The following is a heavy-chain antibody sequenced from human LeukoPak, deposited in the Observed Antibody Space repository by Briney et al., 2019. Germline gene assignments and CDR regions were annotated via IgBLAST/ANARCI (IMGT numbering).Heavy chain of an antibody. CDR1: GFTFSSYV. V-gene: IGHV3-7*05. Sequence: QAGGSLRLSCTASGFTFSSYVMSWVRQAPGKGLEWVANIKEDGSEEVYVDSVKGRFTISRDNAKNSLFLQLNTLRAEDTAVYYCARDPYSSTWSYGMDVWGQGTTVTVSS. CDR2: IKEDGSEE. CDR3: ARDPYSSTWSYGMDV. J-gene: IGHJ6*02. D-gene: IGHD6-6*01.